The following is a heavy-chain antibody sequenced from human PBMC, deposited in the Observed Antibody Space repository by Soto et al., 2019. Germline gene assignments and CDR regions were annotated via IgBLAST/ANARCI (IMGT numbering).Heavy chain of an antibody. Sequence: PGGSLRLSCAASGFTFSNAWMSWVRQAPGKGLEWVANIKQDGSEKYYVDSVKGRFTISRDNAKNSLYLQMNSLRAEDTAVYYCARDWRYYYGSGSPSYFDYWGQGTLVTVSS. CDR1: GFTFSNAW. J-gene: IGHJ4*02. CDR3: ARDWRYYYGSGSPSYFDY. CDR2: IKQDGSEK. V-gene: IGHV3-7*03. D-gene: IGHD3-10*01.